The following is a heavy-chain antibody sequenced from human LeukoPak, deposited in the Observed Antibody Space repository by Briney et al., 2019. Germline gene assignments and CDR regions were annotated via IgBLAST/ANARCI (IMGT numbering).Heavy chain of an antibody. CDR2: INPNSGGT. CDR1: GYTFTGYY. D-gene: IGHD5-12*01. CDR3: AGAISPNIGANDTGRHAFDT. J-gene: IGHJ3*02. Sequence: ASVKVSCKASGYTFTGYYMHWVRQAPGQGLEWMGRINPNSGGTNYAQKFQGRVTMTRDTSISTAYMELSRLRSDDTAVYYCAGAISPNIGANDTGRHAFDTWGQGTMVTVSS. V-gene: IGHV1-2*06.